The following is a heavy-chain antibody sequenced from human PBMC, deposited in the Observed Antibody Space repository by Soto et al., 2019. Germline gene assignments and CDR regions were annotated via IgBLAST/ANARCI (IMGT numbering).Heavy chain of an antibody. J-gene: IGHJ4*02. D-gene: IGHD6-25*01. V-gene: IGHV4-4*02. CDR2: IYHGGST. CDR1: GDSISSSKW. Sequence: QVQLQESGPRLVKPSGTLSLTCTVSGDSISSSKWWSWVRQPPGKGLEWIGEIYHGGSTNNNPSLQSRVIISLVKSKNQSSLKLSSVTDADTAVYSCARGERQQQRDYWGRVTLVSLCS. CDR3: ARGERQQQRDY.